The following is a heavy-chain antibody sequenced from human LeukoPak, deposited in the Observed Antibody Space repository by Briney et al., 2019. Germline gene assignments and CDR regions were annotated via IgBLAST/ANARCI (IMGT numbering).Heavy chain of an antibody. J-gene: IGHJ5*02. CDR1: GFTFSSYG. V-gene: IGHV3-30*18. CDR3: AKDTLTFLGSQENWFDP. D-gene: IGHD3-3*01. Sequence: PGGSLRLSCAASGFTFSSYGMHWVRQAPGKGLEWVAVISYDGSNKYYADSVKGRFTISRDNSKNTLYLQMNSLRAEDTAVYYCAKDTLTFLGSQENWFDPWGQGTLVTVSS. CDR2: ISYDGSNK.